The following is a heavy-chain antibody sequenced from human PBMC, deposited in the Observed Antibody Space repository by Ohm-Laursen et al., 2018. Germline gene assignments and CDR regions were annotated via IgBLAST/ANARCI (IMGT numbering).Heavy chain of an antibody. CDR2: FSYDGSDK. J-gene: IGHJ4*02. CDR1: GLTFSDYG. V-gene: IGHV3-30*18. CDR3: VKESSTGYYRTADY. D-gene: IGHD3-9*01. Sequence: SLRLSCAASGLTFSDYGMHWVRQTPGKGLEWVAVFSYDGSDKHYADSVKGRFTISRDNSKNPLDLQMNSLRPEDTAVYYCVKESSTGYYRTADYWGQGTLVTVSS.